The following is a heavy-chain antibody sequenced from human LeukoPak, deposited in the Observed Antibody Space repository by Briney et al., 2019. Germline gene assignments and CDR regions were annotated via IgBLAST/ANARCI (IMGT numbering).Heavy chain of an antibody. J-gene: IGHJ4*02. D-gene: IGHD3-16*01. CDR3: ARAPLGGVVPYYFDY. CDR2: IIPIFGTA. V-gene: IGHV1-69*05. CDR1: GGTFSSYA. Sequence: SVKVSCKASGGTFSSYAISWVRQAPGQGLEWMGGIIPIFGTANYAQKFQGRVKITTDESTSTAYMELSSLRSEDTAVYYCARAPLGGVVPYYFDYWGQGTLVTVSS.